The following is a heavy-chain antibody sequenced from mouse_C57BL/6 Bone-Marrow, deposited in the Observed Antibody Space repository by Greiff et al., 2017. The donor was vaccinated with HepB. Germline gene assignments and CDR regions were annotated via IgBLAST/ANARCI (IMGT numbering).Heavy chain of an antibody. V-gene: IGHV5-9*01. CDR3: ARHNGFPYWYFDV. CDR2: ISGGGGNT. CDR1: GFTFSSYT. J-gene: IGHJ1*03. D-gene: IGHD2-2*01. Sequence: EVKLVESGGGLVKPGGSLKLSCAASGFTFSSYTMSWVRQTPEKRLEWVATISGGGGNTYYPDSVKGRFTISRDNAKNTLYLQMSSLRAEDTALYYCARHNGFPYWYFDVWGTGTTVTVSS.